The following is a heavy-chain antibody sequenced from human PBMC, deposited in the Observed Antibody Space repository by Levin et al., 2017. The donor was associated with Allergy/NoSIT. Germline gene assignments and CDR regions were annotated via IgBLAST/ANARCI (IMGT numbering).Heavy chain of an antibody. CDR3: ARDLRDRSRGSFGN. CDR1: GFTFRYYA. J-gene: IGHJ4*02. D-gene: IGHD1-26*01. CDR2: ISVSGSGGST. Sequence: GGSLRLSCAASGFTFRYYAMSWVRQTPGKGLEWVSAISVSGSGGSTYYADSVKGRFTISRDNSKNTLYLQMDSLGAEDTAVYYCARDLRDRSRGSFGNWGQGTLVTVSS. V-gene: IGHV3-23*01.